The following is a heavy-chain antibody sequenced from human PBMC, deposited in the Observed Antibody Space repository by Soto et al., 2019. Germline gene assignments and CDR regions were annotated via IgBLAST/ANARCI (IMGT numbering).Heavy chain of an antibody. V-gene: IGHV4-31*03. CDR3: ARSVEP. Sequence: QVQLQESGPGLVKPSQTLSLTCTVSGGSISSGGYYWSWIRQHRGKGLEWIGYIFYSGTTYYNPSHKSRVSISADTSKKQFSLKLNSVGAAAPAVYYFARSVEPAGKGTLITVPS. CDR1: GGSISSGGYY. CDR2: IFYSGTT. J-gene: IGHJ5*02.